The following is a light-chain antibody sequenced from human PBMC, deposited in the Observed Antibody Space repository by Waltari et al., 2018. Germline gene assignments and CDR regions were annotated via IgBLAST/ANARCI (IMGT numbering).Light chain of an antibody. CDR3: NSRDSNNNRVF. CDR2: GKN. CDR1: SLRRYY. V-gene: IGLV3-19*01. J-gene: IGLJ2*01. Sequence: SSELTQDPAVSVALGQTVSITCQGDSLRRYYASWYQQKPRQAPLLVIYGKNSRPSGIPHLLSGSSSGNTASLTITGAQAEDEADYYCNSRDSNNNRVFFGGGTKLTVL.